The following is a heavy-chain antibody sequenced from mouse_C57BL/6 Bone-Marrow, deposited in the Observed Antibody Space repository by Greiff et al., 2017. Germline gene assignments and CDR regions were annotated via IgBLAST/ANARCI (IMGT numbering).Heavy chain of an antibody. D-gene: IGHD1-1*01. CDR2: ISRGGDYI. V-gene: IGHV5-9-1*02. Sequence: EVQGVESGEGLVKPGGSLKLSCAASGFTFSSYAMSWVRQTPEQRLEWVAYISRGGDYIYYADTVKGRFTISRDNARNTLYLQMSSLKSEDTAMXYCTRGYYGSVYYYAMDYWGTGTSVTVSS. CDR1: GFTFSSYA. CDR3: TRGYYGSVYYYAMDY. J-gene: IGHJ4*01.